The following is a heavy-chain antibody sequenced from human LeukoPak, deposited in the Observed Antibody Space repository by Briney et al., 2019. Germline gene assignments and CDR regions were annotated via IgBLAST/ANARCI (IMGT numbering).Heavy chain of an antibody. CDR2: ISYDGSNK. Sequence: GGSLRLSCAASGFTFSSDAMHWVRQAPGKGLEWVALISYDGSNKYYADSVKGRFTISRDNSKNILYLQMNSLRAEDTAVYYCARGLGFLGYCSGPSCEPWVYFDYWGQGSLVTVSS. J-gene: IGHJ4*02. CDR1: GFTFSSDA. CDR3: ARGLGFLGYCSGPSCEPWVYFDY. D-gene: IGHD2-2*01. V-gene: IGHV3-30-3*01.